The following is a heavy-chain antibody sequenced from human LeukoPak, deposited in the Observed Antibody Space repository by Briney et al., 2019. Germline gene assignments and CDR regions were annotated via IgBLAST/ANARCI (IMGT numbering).Heavy chain of an antibody. J-gene: IGHJ4*02. CDR1: GYTFIGYY. V-gene: IGHV1-2*02. D-gene: IGHD5-24*01. CDR2: INPNSGGT. CDR3: ARGSWLEMYYFDY. Sequence: EASVKVSCKASGYTFIGYYMHWVRQAPGQGLEWMGWINPNSGGTNYAQKFQGRVTMTRDTSISTAYMELSRLRSDDTAVYYCARGSWLEMYYFDYWGQGTLVTVSS.